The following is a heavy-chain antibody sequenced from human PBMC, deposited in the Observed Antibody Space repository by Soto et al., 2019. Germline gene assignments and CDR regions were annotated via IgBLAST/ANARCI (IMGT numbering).Heavy chain of an antibody. Sequence: QVQLVQSGAEVKKPGASVKVSCKASGYTFTSDYMHWVRQAPGQALEWMGIINPSGGSTSYAQKCAGRVDMARDTSTSTAYMELSSLRSEDTAVYYCARAPPRRHSGGTDYWGQGTLVTVSS. CDR1: GYTFTSDY. CDR3: ARAPPRRHSGGTDY. J-gene: IGHJ4*02. V-gene: IGHV1-46*01. D-gene: IGHD2-15*01. CDR2: INPSGGST.